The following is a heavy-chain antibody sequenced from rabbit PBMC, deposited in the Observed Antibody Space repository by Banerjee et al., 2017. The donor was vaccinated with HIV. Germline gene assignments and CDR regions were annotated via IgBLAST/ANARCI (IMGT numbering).Heavy chain of an antibody. J-gene: IGHJ4*01. CDR1: GFSFNSNYY. CDR3: ARNVDFDL. CDR2: IHGSSGNV. D-gene: IGHD5-1*01. Sequence: QEQLEESGGGLVQPEGSLTLTCTASGFSFNSNYYMCWVRQAPGKGLEWIGIIHGSSGNVWYANWAKSRSTITRNINLNTVDLQMNSLTAADTATYFCARNVDFDLWGQGTLVTVS. V-gene: IGHV1S43*01.